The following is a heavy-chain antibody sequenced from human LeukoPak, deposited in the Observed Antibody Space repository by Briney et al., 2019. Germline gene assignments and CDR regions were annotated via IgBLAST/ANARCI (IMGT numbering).Heavy chain of an antibody. J-gene: IGHJ4*02. Sequence: ASVKVSCKVSGYTLTELSMHWVRQAPGKGLEWMGGFDPEDGETIYAQKFQGRVTMTEDTSTDTAYMELSSLRSEDTAVYYCATEIGSGLRLGELSLNLDYWGQGTLVTVSS. CDR1: GYTLTELS. D-gene: IGHD3-16*02. V-gene: IGHV1-24*01. CDR2: FDPEDGET. CDR3: ATEIGSGLRLGELSLNLDY.